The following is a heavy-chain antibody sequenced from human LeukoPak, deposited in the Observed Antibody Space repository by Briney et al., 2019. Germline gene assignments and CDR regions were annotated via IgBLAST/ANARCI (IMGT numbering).Heavy chain of an antibody. D-gene: IGHD2-2*01. CDR2: IYYSGST. CDR1: GGSISSSSYY. V-gene: IGHV4-39*07. Sequence: SETLSLTCTVSGGSISSSSYYWGWIRQPPGKGLEWIGSIYYSGSTYYNPSLKSRVIISVDTSKNQFSLKLSSVTAADTAVYYCARGIIVVVPAAKATPQKSNWFDPWGQGTLVTVSS. CDR3: ARGIIVVVPAAKATPQKSNWFDP. J-gene: IGHJ5*02.